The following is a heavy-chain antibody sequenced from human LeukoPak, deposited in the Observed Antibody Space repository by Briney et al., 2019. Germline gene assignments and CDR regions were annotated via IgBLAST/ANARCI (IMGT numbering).Heavy chain of an antibody. CDR3: AREGYSGSYHSYYMDV. CDR1: GFTVSSNY. J-gene: IGHJ6*03. Sequence: GGSLRLSCAASGFTVSSNYMSWVRQAPRKGLEWVSVIYSGGSTYYADSVKGRFTISRDNSKNTLYLQMNSLRAEDTAVYYCAREGYSGSYHSYYMDVWGKGTTVTVSS. CDR2: IYSGGST. D-gene: IGHD1-26*01. V-gene: IGHV3-53*01.